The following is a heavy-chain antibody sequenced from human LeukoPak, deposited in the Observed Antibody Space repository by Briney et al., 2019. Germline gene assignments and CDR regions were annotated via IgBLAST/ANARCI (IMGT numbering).Heavy chain of an antibody. D-gene: IGHD3-10*01. CDR2: IYRSGST. V-gene: IGHV4-38-2*02. Sequence: SETLSLTCAVSGYSISSGYYWGWIRQPPGKGLEWIGSIYRSGSTYYNPSLKSRVTISVDTSKNQFSLKLSSVTAADTAVYYCAREVPWFGELLSYFDYWGQGTLVTVSS. J-gene: IGHJ4*02. CDR1: GYSISSGYY. CDR3: AREVPWFGELLSYFDY.